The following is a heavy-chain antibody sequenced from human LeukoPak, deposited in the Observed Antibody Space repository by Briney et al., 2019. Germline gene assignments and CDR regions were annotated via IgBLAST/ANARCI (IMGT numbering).Heavy chain of an antibody. CDR1: GYTFTGYY. CDR2: INPNSGGT. D-gene: IGHD3-3*01. CDR3: ARELGGYSYYDFWSGYPQDYYYGMDV. Sequence: ASVKVSRKASGYTFTGYYMHWVRQAPGQGLEWMGRINPNSGGTNYAQKFQGRVTMTRDTSISTAYMELSRLRSDDTAVYYCARELGGYSYYDFWSGYPQDYYYGMDVWGQGTTVTVSS. J-gene: IGHJ6*02. V-gene: IGHV1-2*06.